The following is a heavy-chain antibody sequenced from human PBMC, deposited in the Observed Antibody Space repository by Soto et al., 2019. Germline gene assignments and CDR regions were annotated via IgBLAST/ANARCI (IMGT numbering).Heavy chain of an antibody. CDR3: ARLGFNYDFLSGYYKVHHYYGIDV. J-gene: IGHJ6*02. CDR2: IYPGDSDT. V-gene: IGHV5-51*01. CDR1: GYKVSTWHNFTSYW. Sequence: GESLKISCMGSGYKVSTWHNFTSYWIAWVRQMPGEGLEWMGIIYPGDSDTRYSPSFQGQVTISADKSINSVYLQWSSLKASDTATYYCARLGFNYDFLSGYYKVHHYYGIDVWGQGNTVTVSS. D-gene: IGHD3-3*01.